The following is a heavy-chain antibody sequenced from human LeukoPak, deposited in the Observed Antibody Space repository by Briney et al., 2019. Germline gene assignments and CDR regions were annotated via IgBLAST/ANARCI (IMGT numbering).Heavy chain of an antibody. CDR1: GFTFSNAW. Sequence: PGGSLRLSCAASGFTFSNAWMSWVRQAPGKGLEWLAVTSYDGGERHYGDSVEGRFTISRDNSENTLFLQMDSLRLEDTGVYYCARGPYYGSGTFDFWGQGTLVTVSS. D-gene: IGHD3-10*01. CDR3: ARGPYYGSGTFDF. V-gene: IGHV3-30*03. CDR2: TSYDGGER. J-gene: IGHJ4*02.